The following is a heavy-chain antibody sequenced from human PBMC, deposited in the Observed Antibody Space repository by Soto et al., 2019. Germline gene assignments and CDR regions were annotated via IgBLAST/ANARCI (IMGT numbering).Heavy chain of an antibody. CDR3: ARSGQSRAVHAPTNWSDP. CDR2: IYYSGST. V-gene: IGHV4-31*03. J-gene: IGHJ5*02. D-gene: IGHD3-10*01. Sequence: SETLSLTCTVSGGSISSGGYYWSWIRQHPGKGLEWIGYIYYSGSTYYNPSLKSRVTISVDTSKNQFSLKLSSVTAADTAVYYCARSGQSRAVHAPTNWSDPWGQGTLVTVSS. CDR1: GGSISSGGYY.